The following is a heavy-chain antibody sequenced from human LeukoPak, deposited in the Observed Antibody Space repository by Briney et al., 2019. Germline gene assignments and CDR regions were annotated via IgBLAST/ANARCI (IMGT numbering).Heavy chain of an antibody. J-gene: IGHJ4*02. V-gene: IGHV3-23*01. CDR2: ISGRGGSS. Sequence: GGSLRLSCAASGPTFSRYAMHWVRQAPGKGLEWVSGISGRGGSSYSADFVKGRFTISRDNSKNTLYLQMSSLRAGDTAIYYCAREVAAGSYRGFDYWGQGTLVTVSS. CDR1: GPTFSRYA. D-gene: IGHD6-19*01. CDR3: AREVAAGSYRGFDY.